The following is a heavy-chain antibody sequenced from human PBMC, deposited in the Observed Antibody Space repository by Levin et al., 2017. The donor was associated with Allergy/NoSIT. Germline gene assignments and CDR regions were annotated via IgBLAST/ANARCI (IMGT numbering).Heavy chain of an antibody. Sequence: GESLKISCAASGFTFSSYWMSWVRQAPGKGLEWVANIKQDGSEKYYVDSVKGRFTISRDNAKNSLYLQMNSLRAEDTAVYYCARDALRQQLVPLYAFDIWGQGTMVTVSS. CDR1: GFTFSSYW. CDR3: ARDALRQQLVPLYAFDI. V-gene: IGHV3-7*01. CDR2: IKQDGSEK. D-gene: IGHD6-13*01. J-gene: IGHJ3*02.